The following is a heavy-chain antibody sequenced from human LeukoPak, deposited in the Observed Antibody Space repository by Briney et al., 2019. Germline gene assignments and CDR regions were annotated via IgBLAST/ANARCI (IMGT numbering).Heavy chain of an antibody. D-gene: IGHD4/OR15-4a*01. CDR1: GFTFTSHE. V-gene: IGHV3-48*03. CDR3: VRGGGQGDYGERYYFDY. Sequence: GGSLRLSCAASGFTFTSHEMNWVRQAPGKGLEWVSYVGGNGNSIFYADSVRGRFTISRDNAQHSLSLQMNSLRVEDTAVYYCVRGGGQGDYGERYYFDYWGQGNLVTVSS. CDR2: VGGNGNSI. J-gene: IGHJ4*02.